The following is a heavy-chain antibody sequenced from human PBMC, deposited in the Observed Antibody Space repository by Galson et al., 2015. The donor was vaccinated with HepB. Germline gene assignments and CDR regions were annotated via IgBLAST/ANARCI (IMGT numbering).Heavy chain of an antibody. D-gene: IGHD2-8*01. V-gene: IGHV1-46*01. J-gene: IGHJ4*02. Sequence: SVKVSCKASGYTFTSYYMHWVRQAPGQGLEWMGIINPSGGSTSYAQKFQGRVTTTRDTSTSTVYMELSSLRSEDTAVYYCARVSCTNGVCPHYFDYWGQGTLVTVSS. CDR1: GYTFTSYY. CDR3: ARVSCTNGVCPHYFDY. CDR2: INPSGGST.